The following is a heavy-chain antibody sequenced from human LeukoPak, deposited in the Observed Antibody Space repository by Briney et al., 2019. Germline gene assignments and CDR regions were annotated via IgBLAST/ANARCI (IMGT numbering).Heavy chain of an antibody. Sequence: SETLSLTCTVSGGSISSGSYYWSWIRQPAGKGLEWIGRIYTSGSTNYNPSLKSRVTISVDPSKNQFSLKLSSVTAADTAVYYCARDRVWGSGWYVDVWGKGTTVTVSS. V-gene: IGHV4-61*02. CDR2: IYTSGST. CDR1: GGSISSGSYY. J-gene: IGHJ6*03. D-gene: IGHD6-19*01. CDR3: ARDRVWGSGWYVDV.